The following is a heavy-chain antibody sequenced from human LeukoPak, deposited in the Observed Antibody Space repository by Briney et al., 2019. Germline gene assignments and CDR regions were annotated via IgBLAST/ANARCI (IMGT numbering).Heavy chain of an antibody. Sequence: GGSLRLSCTASGFTFSSYAMHWVRQAPGKGLEWVAVISYDGSNKYYADSVKGRFTISRDNSKNTLYLQMNSLRAEDTAVYYCASGISGAFDIWGQGTMVTVSS. CDR2: ISYDGSNK. J-gene: IGHJ3*02. CDR3: ASGISGAFDI. V-gene: IGHV3-30-3*01. CDR1: GFTFSSYA. D-gene: IGHD3-3*02.